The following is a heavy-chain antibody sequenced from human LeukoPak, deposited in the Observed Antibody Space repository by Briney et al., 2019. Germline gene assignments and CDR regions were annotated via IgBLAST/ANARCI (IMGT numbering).Heavy chain of an antibody. Sequence: GGSLRLSCAASGFTFSSYAMSWVRQAPGKGLEWVSYISSSGITIDYADSVKGRFTITRDNAKNSLHLQMNSLRAEDTAVYYCARDFLLDGYNLAFDIWGQGTMVTVSS. V-gene: IGHV3-48*03. CDR3: ARDFLLDGYNLAFDI. CDR1: GFTFSSYA. J-gene: IGHJ3*02. CDR2: ISSSGITI. D-gene: IGHD5-24*01.